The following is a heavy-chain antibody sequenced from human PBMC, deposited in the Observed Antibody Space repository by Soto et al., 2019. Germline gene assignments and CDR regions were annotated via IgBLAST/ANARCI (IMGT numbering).Heavy chain of an antibody. D-gene: IGHD1-26*01. CDR2: ISDTGRTI. V-gene: IGHV3-11*01. Sequence: PGGSLRLSCVVSGVDFRGSYMNWMRQSPGKGLEWISYISDTGRTIHYADSVKGRFVISRDNSKDSLYLQMNDLRADDTAVYYCAGFKEGNIVCLRWLDPWGQGT. CDR3: AGFKEGNIVCLRWLDP. CDR1: GVDFRGSY. J-gene: IGHJ5*02.